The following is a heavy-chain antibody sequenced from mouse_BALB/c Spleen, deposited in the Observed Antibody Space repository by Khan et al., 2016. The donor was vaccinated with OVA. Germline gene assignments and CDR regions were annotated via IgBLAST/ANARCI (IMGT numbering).Heavy chain of an antibody. Sequence: QVQLKESGPDLVAPSQSLSITCTVSGFSLTSYAIHWVRQPPGKGLEWLVVIWSDGSTTYNSALKSRLSISKDNSKSQVFLKTNSLQTDDTAMYYCARHQFPLSMDSWGQGTSVTVSS. CDR3: ARHQFPLSMDS. CDR2: IWSDGST. J-gene: IGHJ4*01. V-gene: IGHV2-6-2*01. CDR1: GFSLTSYA.